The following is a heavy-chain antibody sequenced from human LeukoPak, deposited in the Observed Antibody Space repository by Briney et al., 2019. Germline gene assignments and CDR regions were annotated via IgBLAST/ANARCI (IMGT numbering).Heavy chain of an antibody. CDR1: GYSLTNYY. J-gene: IGHJ4*02. Sequence: ASVKVSCKSFGYSLTNYYLHWVRQAPAQEREGMGEINPSGGSTSYAQKFQGRITVTRDTYTNTVYMDLSSLRSEDTATYYCARGAPTTRIGAGRFDYWGQGSLLTVAS. CDR3: ARGAPTTRIGAGRFDY. V-gene: IGHV1-46*01. CDR2: INPSGGST. D-gene: IGHD5-12*01.